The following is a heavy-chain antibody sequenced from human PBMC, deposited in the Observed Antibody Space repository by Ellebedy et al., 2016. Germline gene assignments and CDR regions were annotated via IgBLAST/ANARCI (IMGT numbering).Heavy chain of an antibody. D-gene: IGHD6-6*01. CDR2: IKGDGTVT. Sequence: GGSLRLSCAASAFTFSSDWMSWVRQAPGKGLEWVASIKGDGTVTHYVDSVKGRFTISRDNAKNSLYLQMNSLRAEDTAVYYCARDRFSSSVADYWGQGTLVTVSS. J-gene: IGHJ4*02. CDR1: AFTFSSDW. CDR3: ARDRFSSSVADY. V-gene: IGHV3-7*01.